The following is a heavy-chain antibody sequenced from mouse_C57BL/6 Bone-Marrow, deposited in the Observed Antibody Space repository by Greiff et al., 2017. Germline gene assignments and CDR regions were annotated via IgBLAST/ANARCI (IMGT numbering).Heavy chain of an antibody. CDR3: ANLWLRRRRFAY. Sequence: VQLQQSGAELARPGASVKLSCKASGYTFTSYGISWVKQRTGQGLEWIGEIYTRSGNTYYNEKFKGKATLTADKSSSTAYMELLSLTSEDSAVYFCANLWLRRRRFAYWGQGTLVTVSA. V-gene: IGHV1-81*01. J-gene: IGHJ3*01. CDR1: GYTFTSYG. CDR2: IYTRSGNT. D-gene: IGHD2-2*01.